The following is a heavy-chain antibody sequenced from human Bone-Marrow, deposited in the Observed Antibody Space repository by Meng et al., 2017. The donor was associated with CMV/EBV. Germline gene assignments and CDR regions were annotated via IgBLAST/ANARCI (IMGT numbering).Heavy chain of an antibody. J-gene: IGHJ3*02. Sequence: SQTLSLTCAVYGGSFSGYYWSWIRQPPGKGLEWIGEINHSGSTNYNPSLKSRVTISVDTSKNQFSLKLSSVTAADTAVYYCARGRLSRYCSSTSCYTRGAFDICGQRTMVTVSS. CDR1: GGSFSGYY. D-gene: IGHD2-2*02. V-gene: IGHV4-34*01. CDR3: ARGRLSRYCSSTSCYTRGAFDI. CDR2: INHSGST.